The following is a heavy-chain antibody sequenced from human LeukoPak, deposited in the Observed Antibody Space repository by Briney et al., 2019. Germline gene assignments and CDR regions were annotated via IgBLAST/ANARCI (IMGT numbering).Heavy chain of an antibody. CDR1: GGSISSGSYY. Sequence: KPSQTLSLTCTVAGGSISSGSYYWSWIRQPAGKGLEWIGRIYTSGSTNYNPSLKSRVTISVDTSKNQFSLKLSSVTAADTAVYYCARTDIVVVPAAMVYYMDVWGKGTTVTVSS. J-gene: IGHJ6*03. CDR2: IYTSGST. D-gene: IGHD2-2*01. CDR3: ARTDIVVVPAAMVYYMDV. V-gene: IGHV4-61*02.